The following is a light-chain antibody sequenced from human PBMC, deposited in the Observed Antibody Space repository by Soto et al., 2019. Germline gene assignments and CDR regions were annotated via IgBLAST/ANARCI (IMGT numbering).Light chain of an antibody. CDR1: SSDIGGYNY. Sequence: QSALTQPASVSGSPGQSITISCTGTSSDIGGYNYVSWYQQHPGKAPQLIIYDVSNRPSGVSDRFSGSKSGSSASLTISGLQTEDEADYYCTSYTSSSALYVFGSGTKVTVL. J-gene: IGLJ1*01. CDR3: TSYTSSSALYV. V-gene: IGLV2-14*03. CDR2: DVS.